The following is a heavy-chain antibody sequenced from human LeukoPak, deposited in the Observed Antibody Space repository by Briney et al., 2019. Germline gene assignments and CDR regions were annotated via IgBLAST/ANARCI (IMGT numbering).Heavy chain of an antibody. Sequence: PSETLSLTCTVSGGSISSYYWSWIRQPAGKGLEWIGRIYTSGSTNYNPSLKSRVTMSVDTSKNQFSLKLSSVTAADTAVYYCARGSRKVREKYFQHWGQGTLVTVSS. D-gene: IGHD3-10*01. CDR3: ARGSRKVREKYFQH. J-gene: IGHJ1*01. CDR2: IYTSGST. CDR1: GGSISSYY. V-gene: IGHV4-4*07.